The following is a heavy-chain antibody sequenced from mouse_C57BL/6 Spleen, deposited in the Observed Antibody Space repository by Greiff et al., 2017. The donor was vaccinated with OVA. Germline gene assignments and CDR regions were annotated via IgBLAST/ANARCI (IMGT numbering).Heavy chain of an antibody. V-gene: IGHV1-72*01. CDR1: GYTFTSYW. Sequence: QVQLQQPGAELVKPGASVKLSCKASGYTFTSYWMHWVKQRPGRGLEWIGRIDPNSGGTKYNEKFKSKATLTVDKPSSTAYMQLSSLTAEDSAVYDCARYYYSNYDYCALDYWGQGTSVTVSS. J-gene: IGHJ4*01. CDR3: ARYYYSNYDYCALDY. CDR2: IDPNSGGT. D-gene: IGHD2-5*01.